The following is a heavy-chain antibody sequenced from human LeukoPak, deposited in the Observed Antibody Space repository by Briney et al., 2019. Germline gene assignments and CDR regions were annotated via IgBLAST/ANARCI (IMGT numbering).Heavy chain of an antibody. D-gene: IGHD3-22*01. J-gene: IGHJ4*02. V-gene: IGHV4-38-2*02. CDR2: IYHTGTT. CDR3: EKYYYDTSGYYSYYFDY. CDR1: GYSITSGSY. Sequence: SETLSLTCIVSGYSITSGSYWGWIRQPPGKGLEWIGTIYHTGTTYYNPSLKSRVTISLDTSKNQFSLKLSSVTAADTAVYYCEKYYYDTSGYYSYYFDYWGQGTLVTVSS.